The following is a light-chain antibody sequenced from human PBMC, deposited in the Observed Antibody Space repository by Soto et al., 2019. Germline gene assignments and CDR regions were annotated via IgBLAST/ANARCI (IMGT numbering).Light chain of an antibody. CDR1: ALPKQY. Sequence: SYELTQPPSVSVSPGQTARVTCSGDALPKQYVYWCQQKPGQAPGVVIYKDTERPSGIPERFSGSSSGTTVTLTISGVQAEDEADYYCQSSDSSGTYVVFGGGTKVTVL. CDR3: QSSDSSGTYVV. J-gene: IGLJ2*01. CDR2: KDT. V-gene: IGLV3-25*02.